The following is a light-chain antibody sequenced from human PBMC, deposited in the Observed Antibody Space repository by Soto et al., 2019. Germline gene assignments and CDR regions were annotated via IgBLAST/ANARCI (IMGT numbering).Light chain of an antibody. CDR1: QSVSSY. J-gene: IGKJ1*01. CDR2: DAT. CDR3: QQRSNWPRT. V-gene: IGKV3-11*01. Sequence: EIVLTQSPATLSLSPGERATISCRASQSVSSYLAWYQQKPSQTPRLLIYDATNRNTGITARISGSRSRTDFTLTISSLEPEDFAVYYFQQRSNWPRTFGQGTKVDIK.